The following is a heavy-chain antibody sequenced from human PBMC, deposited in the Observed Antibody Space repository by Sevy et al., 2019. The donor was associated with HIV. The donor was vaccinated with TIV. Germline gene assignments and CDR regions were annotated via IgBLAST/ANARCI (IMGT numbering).Heavy chain of an antibody. D-gene: IGHD1-26*01. V-gene: IGHV3-23*01. CDR3: ARLVGAIDY. CDR2: ISGSGDNT. J-gene: IGHJ4*02. Sequence: GGSLRLSCAASGFTFGTYAMSWVRQAPGKGLEWVSAISGSGDNTYYADSVKGRFTISRDNSKNTLYLQMNSLRAEDTAVYYCARLVGAIDYWGQGTLVTVSS. CDR1: GFTFGTYA.